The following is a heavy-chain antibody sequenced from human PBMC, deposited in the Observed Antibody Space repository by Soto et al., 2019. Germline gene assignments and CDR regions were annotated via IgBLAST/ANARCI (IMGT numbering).Heavy chain of an antibody. D-gene: IGHD1-26*01. CDR2: IYYSGST. CDR1: GGSISSYY. Sequence: ETLGLTVTGSGGSISSYYWSWIRQPPGKGLEWIGYIYYSGSTNYNPSLKSRVTISVDTSKNQFSLKLSSVTAADTAVYYCARELGATTDYFDYWGQGTLVTVSS. CDR3: ARELGATTDYFDY. J-gene: IGHJ4*02. V-gene: IGHV4-59*01.